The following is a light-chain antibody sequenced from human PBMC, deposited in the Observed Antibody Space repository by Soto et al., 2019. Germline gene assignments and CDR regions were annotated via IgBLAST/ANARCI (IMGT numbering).Light chain of an antibody. CDR1: QSVSSSY. J-gene: IGKJ2*01. CDR2: GAS. V-gene: IGKV3-20*01. CDR3: HQYDSLYT. Sequence: EIVLTRSPGTLSLSPGDRSTLSCGASQSVSSSYLAWYQQKPGHAPKLLIYGASSMATGIPDRFSGSGSGTDFTLTISRLEPEDFAAYYCHQYDSLYTFGQWTKLEIK.